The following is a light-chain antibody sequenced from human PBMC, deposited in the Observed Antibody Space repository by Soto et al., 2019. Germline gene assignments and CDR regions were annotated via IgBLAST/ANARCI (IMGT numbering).Light chain of an antibody. CDR2: SAS. CDR1: QDIGYH. Sequence: DIQMTQSPSAMSAAVGDRVTITCRASQDIGYHLGWFQQKPGKAPKRLIYSASSLDSGVPSRFSATGSGTEFTFTISSLHPEDFATYYCQRPTTYPRPFGQGTKLDIK. V-gene: IGKV1-17*03. J-gene: IGKJ1*01. CDR3: QRPTTYPRP.